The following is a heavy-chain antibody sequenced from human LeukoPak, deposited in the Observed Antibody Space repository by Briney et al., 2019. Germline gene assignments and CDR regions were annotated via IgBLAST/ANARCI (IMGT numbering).Heavy chain of an antibody. Sequence: SETLSLTCAVYGGSFSGYYWSWIRQPPEKGLEWIGEINHSGSTNYNPSLKSRVTISVDTSKNQFSLKLSSVTAADTALYYCARHSRSNDAFDIWGQGTMVTVSS. J-gene: IGHJ3*02. V-gene: IGHV4-34*01. D-gene: IGHD2-21*01. CDR3: ARHSRSNDAFDI. CDR2: INHSGST. CDR1: GGSFSGYY.